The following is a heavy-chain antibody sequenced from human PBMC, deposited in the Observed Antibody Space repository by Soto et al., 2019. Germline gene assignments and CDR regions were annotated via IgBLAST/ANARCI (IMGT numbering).Heavy chain of an antibody. D-gene: IGHD5-18*01. CDR1: GFTLSDSA. Sequence: EVQLVESGGGLVQPGGSLKLSCAASGFTLSDSAMHWVRQASEKGLEWVGRIRSKVNTYATAYAASVKGRFTISRDDSVNTTYLQMNSLKAEDTAVYYCTRRRDWTAMDPLDYWGQGTLVTVSS. CDR2: IRSKVNTYAT. J-gene: IGHJ4*02. V-gene: IGHV3-73*02. CDR3: TRRRDWTAMDPLDY.